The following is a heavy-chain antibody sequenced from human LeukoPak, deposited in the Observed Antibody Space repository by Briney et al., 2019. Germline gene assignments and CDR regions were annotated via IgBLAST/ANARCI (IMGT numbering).Heavy chain of an antibody. CDR1: GFTFSSYA. CDR2: ISDAGGST. V-gene: IGHV3-23*01. D-gene: IGHD6-19*01. J-gene: IGHJ4*02. Sequence: PGGSLRLSCAASGFTFSSYAMSWVRQAPGEGLEWVSAISDAGGSTYYANTLKGRYTISRDNSKTTPSLQMSSLRAEDTAVYYCAKDARRTSGLYFFDYWGEGTLVSVSS. CDR3: AKDARRTSGLYFFDY.